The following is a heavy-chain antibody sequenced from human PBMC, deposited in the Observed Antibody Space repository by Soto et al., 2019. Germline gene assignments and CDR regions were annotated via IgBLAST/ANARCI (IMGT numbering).Heavy chain of an antibody. CDR3: AKLYYYGSGSDDYYYGLDG. V-gene: IGHV4-34*01. CDR1: GAPLSGYK. D-gene: IGHD3-10*01. J-gene: IGHJ6*02. CDR2: INHSGSI. Sequence: SATRSLTCAVHGAPLSGYKCSWIRQPPGQGLEWIGEINHSGSIDYNPYLKSRVTISEDTSKNQLSLKLRSVTAEDTAVYYCAKLYYYGSGSDDYYYGLDGWGQGTTVT.